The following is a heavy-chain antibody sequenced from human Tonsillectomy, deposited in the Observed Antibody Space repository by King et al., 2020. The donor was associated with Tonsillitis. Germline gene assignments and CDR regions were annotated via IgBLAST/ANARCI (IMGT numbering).Heavy chain of an antibody. CDR1: GFTFSDYY. Sequence: VQLVESGGGLVKPGGSLRLSCTASGFTFSDYYMTWIRQAPGKGLEWVSYISSSGSTIYYADSVKGRFTLSRDNAKNSLYLQMNSLRAEDTAVYYCARPRGENYYAWDYWGQGTLVTVSS. CDR3: ARPRGENYYAWDY. J-gene: IGHJ4*02. CDR2: ISSSGSTI. V-gene: IGHV3-11*01. D-gene: IGHD1-26*01.